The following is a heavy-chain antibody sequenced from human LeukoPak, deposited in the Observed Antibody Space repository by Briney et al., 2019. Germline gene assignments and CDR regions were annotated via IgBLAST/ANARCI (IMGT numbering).Heavy chain of an antibody. CDR2: ISWNSGSI. V-gene: IGHV3-9*01. CDR1: GFTFDDYA. Sequence: GGSLRLSCAASGFTFDDYAMHWVRQAPGKGLEWVSGISWNSGSIGYADSVKGRFTISRDNAKNSLYPQMNSLRAEDTALYYCAKGSLFGGLDYWGQGTLVTVSS. CDR3: AKGSLFGGLDY. J-gene: IGHJ4*02. D-gene: IGHD3-10*01.